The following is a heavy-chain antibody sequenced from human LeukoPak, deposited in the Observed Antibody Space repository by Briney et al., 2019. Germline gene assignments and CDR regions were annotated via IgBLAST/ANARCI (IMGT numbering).Heavy chain of an antibody. V-gene: IGHV4-30-4*01. CDR2: IYYSGST. J-gene: IGHJ4*02. Sequence: SETLSLTCTVSGGSISSGDYYWSWIRQPPGKGLEWIGYIYYSGSTYYNPSLKSRVTISVDTSKNQFSLKLSSVTAADTAVYYCARAHSMVIRLDYWGQGTLVTVSS. CDR3: ARAHSMVIRLDY. D-gene: IGHD5-18*01. CDR1: GGSISSGDYY.